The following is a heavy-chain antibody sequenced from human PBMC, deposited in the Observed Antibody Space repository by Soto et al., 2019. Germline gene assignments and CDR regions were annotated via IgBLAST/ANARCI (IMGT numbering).Heavy chain of an antibody. V-gene: IGHV3-21*01. J-gene: IGHJ4*02. Sequence: GGSLRLSCAASGFTFSSYSMNCVRQAPGKGLEWVSSISSSSSYIYYADSVKGRFTISRDNDKNSLYLQMNSLRAEDTAVYYCARRGGNDPYYSSSSGLEGYWGQGTLVTVSS. CDR1: GFTFSSYS. CDR3: ARRGGNDPYYSSSSGLEGY. CDR2: ISSSSSYI. D-gene: IGHD6-6*01.